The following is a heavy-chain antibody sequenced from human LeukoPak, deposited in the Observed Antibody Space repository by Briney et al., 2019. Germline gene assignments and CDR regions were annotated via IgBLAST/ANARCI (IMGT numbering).Heavy chain of an antibody. CDR2: INPNSGGT. V-gene: IGHV1-2*02. Sequence: ASVKVSCKASGYTFSGFYIHWVRQAPGQGLEWMGWINPNSGGTNYAQKFQGRVTMTRDTSISTAYMELSRLRSDDTAVYYCARTYYYGAFDIWGQGTMVTVSS. D-gene: IGHD3-10*01. J-gene: IGHJ3*02. CDR3: ARTYYYGAFDI. CDR1: GYTFSGFY.